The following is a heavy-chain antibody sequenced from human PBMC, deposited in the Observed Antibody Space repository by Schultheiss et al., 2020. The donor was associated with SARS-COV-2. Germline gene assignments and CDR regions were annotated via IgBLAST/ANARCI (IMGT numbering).Heavy chain of an antibody. V-gene: IGHV4-39*07. CDR3: ARTGTSWFDP. D-gene: IGHD2-2*01. CDR2: IYYSGST. J-gene: IGHJ5*02. Sequence: SETLSLTCTVSGGSISSGGYYWSWIRQHPGKGLEWIGSIYYSGSTYYNPSLKSRVTISVDTSKNQFSLKLSSVTAADTAVYYCARTGTSWFDPWGQGTLVTVSS. CDR1: GGSISSGGYY.